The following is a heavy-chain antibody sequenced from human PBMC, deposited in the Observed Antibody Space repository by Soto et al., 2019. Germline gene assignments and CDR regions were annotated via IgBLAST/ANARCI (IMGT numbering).Heavy chain of an antibody. Sequence: SETLSLTCTVSGGSISSSSFHWGWIRQPPGKGLEWIGYIYYSGSTYCNPSLKSRVTISVDTSKNQFSLKLSSVTAADTAVYYCARVPAYWGQGTLVTVSS. J-gene: IGHJ4*02. V-gene: IGHV4-31*03. CDR2: IYYSGST. CDR1: GGSISSSSFH. CDR3: ARVPAY.